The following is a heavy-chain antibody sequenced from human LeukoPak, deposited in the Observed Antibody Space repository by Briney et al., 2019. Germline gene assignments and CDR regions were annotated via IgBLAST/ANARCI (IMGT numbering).Heavy chain of an antibody. CDR1: GFTFSSYA. CDR3: AREKANWGSGFDY. D-gene: IGHD7-27*01. Sequence: PGRSLRLSCAASGFTFSSYAMHWARQAPGKGLEWVAVISYDGSNKYYADSVKGRFTISRDNSKNTLYLQMNSLRAEDTAVYYCAREKANWGSGFDYWGQGTLVTVSS. J-gene: IGHJ4*02. V-gene: IGHV3-30-3*01. CDR2: ISYDGSNK.